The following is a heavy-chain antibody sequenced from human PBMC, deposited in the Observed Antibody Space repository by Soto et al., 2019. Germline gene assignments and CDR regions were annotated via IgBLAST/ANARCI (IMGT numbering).Heavy chain of an antibody. CDR1: GFAFSSYA. J-gene: IGHJ6*02. CDR2: ISYDGNYI. D-gene: IGHD3-16*01. Sequence: QVQLVESGGGVVQPGASLRLSCEASGFAFSSYAMHWVRQAPGKGLEWVGVISYDGNYIYYADSVKGRFTISRDNSKNTLYVQVNSLRPEDTAVYXXAKGILSATIGPYAMDVWGQGTTVTVSS. V-gene: IGHV3-30*18. CDR3: AKGILSATIGPYAMDV.